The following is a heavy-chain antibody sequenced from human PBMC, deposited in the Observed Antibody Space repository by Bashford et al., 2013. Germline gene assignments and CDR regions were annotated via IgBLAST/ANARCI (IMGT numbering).Heavy chain of an antibody. D-gene: IGHD3-9*01. J-gene: IGHJ4*02. CDR3: ANSPDKGY. V-gene: IGHV3-74*01. Sequence: VRQAPGKGLEWVAVLSTDGSSTIYADSVKGRFTISRDNAKNTLYLQMNSLRAEDTAVYYCANSPDKGYWGQGTLVTVSS. CDR2: LSTDGSST.